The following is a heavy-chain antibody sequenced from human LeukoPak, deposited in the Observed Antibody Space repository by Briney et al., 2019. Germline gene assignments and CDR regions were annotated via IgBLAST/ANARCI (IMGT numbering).Heavy chain of an antibody. Sequence: SGESLRLSCAASGFTFSGYWMHWVRQARGQGLVWVSRINSDGSSTTYADSVKGRFTISRDNAKNTLYLQMNSLRAEDTAVYYCARVLTGYYNFDYWGQGTLVTVSS. D-gene: IGHD3-9*01. J-gene: IGHJ4*02. CDR1: GFTFSGYW. V-gene: IGHV3-74*01. CDR3: ARVLTGYYNFDY. CDR2: INSDGSST.